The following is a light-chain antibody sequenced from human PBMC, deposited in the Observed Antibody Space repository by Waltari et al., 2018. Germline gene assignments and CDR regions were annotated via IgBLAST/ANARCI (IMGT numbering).Light chain of an antibody. CDR2: WAS. CDR3: QQYYSTPRWT. V-gene: IGKV4-1*01. CDR1: QSVLYSSNNKNY. Sequence: DIVMTQSPDSLAVSLGERATINCKSSQSVLYSSNNKNYLAWYPQKPGQPPKLLIYWASTRESGVPDRFRGSGSGTDFTLTISSLQAEDVAVYYCQQYYSTPRWTFGQGTKVVIK. J-gene: IGKJ1*01.